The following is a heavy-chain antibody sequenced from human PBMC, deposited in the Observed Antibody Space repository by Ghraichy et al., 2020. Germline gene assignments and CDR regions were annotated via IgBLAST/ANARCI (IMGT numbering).Heavy chain of an antibody. Sequence: SETLALTCTVSGGSISSYYWSWIRQPPGKGLEWIGYIYYSGSTNYNPSLKSRVTISVDTSKNQFSLKLSSVTAAETAVYYCARGPSGNWNYYYYGMDVWGQGATVTVSS. D-gene: IGHD4-23*01. CDR2: IYYSGST. CDR3: ARGPSGNWNYYYYGMDV. V-gene: IGHV4-59*01. J-gene: IGHJ6*02. CDR1: GGSISSYY.